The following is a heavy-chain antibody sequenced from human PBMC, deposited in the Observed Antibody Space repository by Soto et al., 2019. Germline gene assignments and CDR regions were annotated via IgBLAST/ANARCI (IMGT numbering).Heavy chain of an antibody. CDR2: IIPIFGTA. CDR1: GGTFSSYA. V-gene: IGHV1-69*01. CDR3: ARVGVDVVVVAAPGAFDI. Sequence: QVQLVQSGAGVKKPGASVKVSCTASGGTFSSYAISWVRQAPGQGLEWMGGIIPIFGTANYAQKFQGRVTITADESTSIAYMGLGSLRSEDTAVYYCARVGVDVVVVAAPGAFDIWGQGTMVTVSS. J-gene: IGHJ3*02. D-gene: IGHD2-15*01.